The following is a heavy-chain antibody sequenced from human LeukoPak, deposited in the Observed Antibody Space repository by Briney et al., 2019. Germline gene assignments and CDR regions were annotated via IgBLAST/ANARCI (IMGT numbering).Heavy chain of an antibody. Sequence: SETLSLTCTVSGGSISSYYWSWIRQPPGKGLEWIGYIYYSGSTNYNPSLKSRVTISVDTSKNQFSPKLSSVTAADTAVYYCARNVKYYYDSRGYYYYWYFDLWGRGTLVTVSS. J-gene: IGHJ2*01. CDR1: GGSISSYY. CDR2: IYYSGST. CDR3: ARNVKYYYDSRGYYYYWYFDL. V-gene: IGHV4-59*01. D-gene: IGHD3-22*01.